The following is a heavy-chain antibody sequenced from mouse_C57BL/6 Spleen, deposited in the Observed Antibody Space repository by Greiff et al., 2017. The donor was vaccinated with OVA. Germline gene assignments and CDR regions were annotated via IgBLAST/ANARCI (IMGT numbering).Heavy chain of an antibody. CDR1: GYTFTDYY. Sequence: EVHLVESGPELVKPGASVKISCKASGYTFTDYYMNWVKQSHGKSLEWIGDINPNNGGTSYNQKFKGKATLTVDKSSSTAYMELRSLTSEDSAVYYCARFPTFYGSSSYPMDYWGQGTSVTVSS. CDR2: INPNNGGT. CDR3: ARFPTFYGSSSYPMDY. V-gene: IGHV1-26*01. J-gene: IGHJ4*01. D-gene: IGHD1-1*01.